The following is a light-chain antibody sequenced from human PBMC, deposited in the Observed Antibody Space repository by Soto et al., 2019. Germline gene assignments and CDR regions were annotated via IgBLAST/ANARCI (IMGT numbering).Light chain of an antibody. Sequence: QSALTQPASVSGSPGQSISISRTGTSSDVGSYNLVSWYQQHPGKAPKVMIYEGSKRPSGVSNRFSGSKSGNTASLTISGLQAEDEGDYYCCSYAGSSTYVFGTGTKVTVL. V-gene: IGLV2-23*01. CDR3: CSYAGSSTYV. CDR1: SSDVGSYNL. CDR2: EGS. J-gene: IGLJ1*01.